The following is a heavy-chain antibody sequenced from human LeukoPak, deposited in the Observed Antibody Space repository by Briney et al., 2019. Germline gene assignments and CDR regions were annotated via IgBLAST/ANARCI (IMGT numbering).Heavy chain of an antibody. D-gene: IGHD3-16*02. CDR1: GYTFTGYY. J-gene: IGHJ4*02. CDR2: INPNTGGT. CDR3: ARVAPLRLGELSFLRFWDY. Sequence: ASVKVSCKASGYTFTGYYMHWVRQAPGQGLEWMGWINPNTGGTNYGQKFQGRVTMTRDTSISTAYMELSRLRSDDTAVYYCARVAPLRLGELSFLRFWDYWGQGTLVTVSS. V-gene: IGHV1-2*02.